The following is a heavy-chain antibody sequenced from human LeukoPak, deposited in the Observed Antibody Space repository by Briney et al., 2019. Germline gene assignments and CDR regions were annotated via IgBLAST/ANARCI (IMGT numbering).Heavy chain of an antibody. CDR3: ARGFCGGDCYSCDY. J-gene: IGHJ4*02. V-gene: IGHV1-46*01. D-gene: IGHD2-21*02. Sequence: ASVKVSCKASGYTFTSYDINWVRQTPGHGLEWMGIINPSGGSTSYAQKFQGRVTMTRDTSTSTVYMELSSLRSEDTAVYYCARGFCGGDCYSCDYWGQGTLVTVSS. CDR1: GYTFTSYD. CDR2: INPSGGST.